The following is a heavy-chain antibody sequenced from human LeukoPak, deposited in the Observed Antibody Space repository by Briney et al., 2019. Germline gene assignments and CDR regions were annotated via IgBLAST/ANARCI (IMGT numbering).Heavy chain of an antibody. J-gene: IGHJ2*01. Sequence: PSETLSLTCTVSSGSISSGDYYWSWIRQPPGKGLEWIGYIYYSVSTYYNPSLKSRVTISVDTSKNHFSLKLSSVTAADTAVYYCARVGRWGCSSTSCYLRRYFDLWGRGTLVSVSS. CDR2: IYYSVST. CDR3: ARVGRWGCSSTSCYLRRYFDL. D-gene: IGHD2-2*01. V-gene: IGHV4-30-4*08. CDR1: SGSISSGDYY.